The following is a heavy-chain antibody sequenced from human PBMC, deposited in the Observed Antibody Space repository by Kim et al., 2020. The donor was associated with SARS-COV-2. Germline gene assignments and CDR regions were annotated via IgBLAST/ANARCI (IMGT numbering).Heavy chain of an antibody. D-gene: IGHD3-3*01. V-gene: IGHV4-34*01. J-gene: IGHJ6*02. CDR3: ARVKGRPQFGVVSHSVAEGMDV. Sequence: SETLSLTCAVYGGSFSGYYWSWIRQPPGKGLEWIGEINHSGSTNYNPSLKSRVTISVDTSKNQFSLKLSSVTAADTAVYYCARVKGRPQFGVVSHSVAEGMDVWGQGTTVTVSS. CDR1: GGSFSGYY. CDR2: INHSGST.